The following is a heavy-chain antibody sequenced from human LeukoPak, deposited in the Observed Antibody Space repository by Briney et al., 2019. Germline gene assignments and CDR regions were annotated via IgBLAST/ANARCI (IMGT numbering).Heavy chain of an antibody. Sequence: SETLSLTCAVYGGSFSGYYWSWIRQPPGKGLEWIGEINHSGSTNYNPSLKSRVTISVDTSKNQFSLKLSSVTAADTAVYYCARQNYYDSSGYASLIHDYWGQGTLVTVSS. D-gene: IGHD3-22*01. CDR1: GGSFSGYY. V-gene: IGHV4-34*01. J-gene: IGHJ4*02. CDR2: INHSGST. CDR3: ARQNYYDSSGYASLIHDY.